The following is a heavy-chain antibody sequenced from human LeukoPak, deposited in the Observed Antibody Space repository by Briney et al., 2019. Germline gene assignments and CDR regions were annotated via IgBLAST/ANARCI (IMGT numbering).Heavy chain of an antibody. V-gene: IGHV4-38-2*01. CDR1: GFTFSSYN. Sequence: GSLRLSCAASGFTFSSYNMNWVRQAPGKGLEWIGSIYHSGSTYYNPSLKGRVTISVDTSKNQFSLKLSSVTAADTAVYYCATAAKGGMVGATYYFEYWGQGALVTVSS. D-gene: IGHD1-26*01. CDR2: IYHSGST. J-gene: IGHJ4*02. CDR3: ATAAKGGMVGATYYFEY.